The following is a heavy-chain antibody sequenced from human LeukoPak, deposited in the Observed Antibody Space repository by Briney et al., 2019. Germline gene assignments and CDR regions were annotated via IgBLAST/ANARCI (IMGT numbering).Heavy chain of an antibody. CDR2: IYSGGST. V-gene: IGHV3-53*04. D-gene: IGHD2-15*01. Sequence: GGSLRLSCAASGFTVSSNYMSWVRQAPGKGLEWVSVIYSGGSTYYADSVKGRFTISRHNSKNTLYLQMNSLRAEDMAVYYCARVPATATHPHYYYYYGMDVWGQGTTVTVSS. CDR3: ARVPATATHPHYYYYYGMDV. CDR1: GFTVSSNY. J-gene: IGHJ6*02.